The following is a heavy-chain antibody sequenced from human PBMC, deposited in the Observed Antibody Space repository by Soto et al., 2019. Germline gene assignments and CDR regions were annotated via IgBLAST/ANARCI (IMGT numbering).Heavy chain of an antibody. CDR1: GGSVTTGSSY. J-gene: IGHJ4*02. V-gene: IGHV4-39*01. CDR3: VRLTSRIAAASHGRSNYLDT. Sequence: SATVSLTCSVSGGSVTTGSSYCRGVRQAPGKALVWIGDVSFMGNTWYNADLKAPLTISVDTSNDQSSLRLSSVTAAHTAFYFCVRLTSRIAAASHGRSNYLDTWGRGTLVTVSS. D-gene: IGHD6-25*01. CDR2: VSFMGNT.